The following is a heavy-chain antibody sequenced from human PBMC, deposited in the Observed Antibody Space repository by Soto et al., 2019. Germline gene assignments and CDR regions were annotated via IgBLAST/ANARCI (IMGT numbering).Heavy chain of an antibody. Sequence: QVQLVESGGALVKPGGSLRLSCAASGFTFSDYFMTWIRQAPGEGLEWVAYISTSARIINYADSVKGRFTISRDNAKNSLYLQMNSLRAEDTAVYFCAREYSAYHDHVDFWGQGTVVTVSS. D-gene: IGHD3-16*01. CDR1: GFTFSDYF. J-gene: IGHJ4*02. CDR2: ISTSARII. CDR3: AREYSAYHDHVDF. V-gene: IGHV3-11*01.